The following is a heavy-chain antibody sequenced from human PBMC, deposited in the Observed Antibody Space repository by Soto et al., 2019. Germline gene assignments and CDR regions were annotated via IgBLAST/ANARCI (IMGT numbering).Heavy chain of an antibody. CDR3: ASLPHRIDLAVLPIPT. Sequence: QMQLQESGPGLVKPSGTLSLTCAVSGGSISSTNWWSWVRQSPGKGLEWIGEIYHIGSTNYNPSLGGGVTISVDKSNNQFSLKRRYMNAADTAVYYCASLPHRIDLAVLPIPTWGRGNLVTVPS. D-gene: IGHD2-2*02. CDR2: IYHIGST. J-gene: IGHJ5*02. CDR1: GGSISSTNW. V-gene: IGHV4-4*02.